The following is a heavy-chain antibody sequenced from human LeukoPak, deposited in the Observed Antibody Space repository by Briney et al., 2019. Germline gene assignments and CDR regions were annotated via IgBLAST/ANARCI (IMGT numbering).Heavy chain of an antibody. CDR3: ARDFDGSGVCWFDP. CDR1: GFTFSSYS. CDR2: IRSSSNNI. D-gene: IGHD3-10*01. J-gene: IGHJ5*02. V-gene: IGHV3-48*04. Sequence: GGSLRLSCAASGFTFSSYSMNWVPPAPRKGLERGSYIRSSSNNIYYAESVKGRFTISRDNAKHSLYLQMNSLGAEDTAVYYCARDFDGSGVCWFDPWGQGTLVTVSS.